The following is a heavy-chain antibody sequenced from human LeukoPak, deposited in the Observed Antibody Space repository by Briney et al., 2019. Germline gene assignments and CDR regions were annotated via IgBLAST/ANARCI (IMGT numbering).Heavy chain of an antibody. CDR1: GFPFSDYY. CDR3: ARAGSGSFYDWFDP. D-gene: IGHD3-10*01. V-gene: IGHV3-11*05. Sequence: ARGSLRLSCAASGFPFSDYYMAWIRQAPGQGLEWVAYISGSSTYTDSADSVKGRFSISRDNAANSLYLQMSSLRAEDTAVYYCARAGSGSFYDWFDPWGQGTLVTVSS. CDR2: ISGSSTYT. J-gene: IGHJ5*02.